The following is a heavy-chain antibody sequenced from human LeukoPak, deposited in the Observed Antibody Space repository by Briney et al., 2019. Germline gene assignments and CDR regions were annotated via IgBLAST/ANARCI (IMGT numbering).Heavy chain of an antibody. CDR3: ARGRGYSYRYFDY. CDR2: IYYSGST. D-gene: IGHD5-18*01. Sequence: PSQTLSLTCTVSGGSISSGGYYWSWIRQHPGKGLECIGYIYYSGSTYHNPSLKSRVTISVDTSKHQFSLKLSSVTAADTAVYYCARGRGYSYRYFDYWGQGTLVTVSS. CDR1: GGSISSGGYY. J-gene: IGHJ4*02. V-gene: IGHV4-31*03.